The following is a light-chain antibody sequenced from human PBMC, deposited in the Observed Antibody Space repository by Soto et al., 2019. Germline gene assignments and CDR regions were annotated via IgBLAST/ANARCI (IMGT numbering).Light chain of an antibody. CDR3: QQYNGYRLA. J-gene: IGKJ4*01. CDR1: QSISSW. V-gene: IGKV1-5*03. Sequence: DIQMTQSPSTLSASVGDRVTITCRASQSISSWLAWYQQKPGKAPKLLIYKASTLESGVPSRFSGSGSGTEFTLTISSLQADDFAIYYCQQYNGYRLAFGGGTKVEIK. CDR2: KAS.